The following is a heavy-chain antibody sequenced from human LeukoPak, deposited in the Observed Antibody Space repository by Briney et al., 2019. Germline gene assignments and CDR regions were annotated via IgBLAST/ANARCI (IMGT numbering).Heavy chain of an antibody. CDR1: GFTFSSYA. V-gene: IGHV3-23*01. D-gene: IGHD6-19*01. J-gene: IGHJ4*02. CDR3: AKAVVSGRSFDY. CDR2: ISGTGGST. Sequence: HAGGSLRLSCAASGFTFSSYAMSWVRQAPGKGLEWVSGISGTGGSTYYADSVKGRFSISRDNSKNTLYLQMNSLRAEDTAIYYCAKAVVSGRSFDYWGQGTLVTVSS.